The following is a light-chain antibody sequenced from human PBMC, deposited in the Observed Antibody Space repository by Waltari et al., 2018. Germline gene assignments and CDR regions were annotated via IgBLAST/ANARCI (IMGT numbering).Light chain of an antibody. J-gene: IGLJ1*01. CDR3: VAWDDSLNAYV. CDR1: TSHIEPSP. Sequence: SVLTQPPSASGTPVQCVPISCPGRTSHIEPSPLTQYQHPPGTAPKLLMFSNHQRPSGVPERFSGSKSGTSASLAISGLQSEDEADYYCVAWDDSLNAYVFGTGTKVTVL. V-gene: IGLV1-44*01. CDR2: SNH.